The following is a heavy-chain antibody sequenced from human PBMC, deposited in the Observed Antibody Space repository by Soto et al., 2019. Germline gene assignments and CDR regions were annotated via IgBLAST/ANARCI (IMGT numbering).Heavy chain of an antibody. CDR2: ISWNGGTI. D-gene: IGHD2-15*01. Sequence: EVQLVESGGGLVRPGGSRRLSCVASGFTFDDYGMHWVRQVPGKGLAWVAGISWNGGTIGYEDSVRGRFTISRENSKKSLFLPITSLRTEDTVMYYCGRSTDVVVVPAVPVCDHWGQGMMVTVPS. CDR3: GRSTDVVVVPAVPVCDH. CDR1: GFTFDDYG. V-gene: IGHV3-9*01. J-gene: IGHJ4*02.